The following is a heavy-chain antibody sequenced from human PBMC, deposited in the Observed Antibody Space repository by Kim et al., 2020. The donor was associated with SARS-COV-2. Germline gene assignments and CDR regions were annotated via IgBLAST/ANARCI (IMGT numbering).Heavy chain of an antibody. CDR3: ASRGPRYSGYA. J-gene: IGHJ5*02. Sequence: SETLSLTCAVYGGSFSGYYWSWIRQPPGKGLEWIGEINHSGSTNYNPSLKSRVTISVDTSKNQFSLKLSSVTAADTAVYYCASRGPRYSGYAWGQGTLVTVSS. CDR2: INHSGST. V-gene: IGHV4-34*01. D-gene: IGHD5-12*01. CDR1: GGSFSGYY.